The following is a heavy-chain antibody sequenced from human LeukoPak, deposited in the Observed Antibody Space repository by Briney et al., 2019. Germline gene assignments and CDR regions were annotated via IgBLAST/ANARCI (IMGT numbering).Heavy chain of an antibody. CDR1: GFTFSTSA. D-gene: IGHD3-22*01. J-gene: IGHJ1*01. CDR2: ISYDGSNK. V-gene: IGHV3-30*03. Sequence: GGSLRLSCAVSGFTFSTSAMTWVRQAPGKGLEWVAVISYDGSNKYYADSVKGRFTISRDNSKNTLYLQMNSLRAEDMAVYYCARDYDSSGYDSEYFEHWGQGTLVTVSS. CDR3: ARDYDSSGYDSEYFEH.